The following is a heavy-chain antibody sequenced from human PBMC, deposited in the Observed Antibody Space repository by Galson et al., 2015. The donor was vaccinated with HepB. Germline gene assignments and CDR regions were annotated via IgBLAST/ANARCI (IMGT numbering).Heavy chain of an antibody. J-gene: IGHJ5*02. D-gene: IGHD3-22*01. V-gene: IGHV3-11*06. CDR2: ISSSSSYT. Sequence: SLRLSCAASGFTFSDYYMSWIRQTPGKGLEWVSYISSSSSYTNYADSVKGRFTISRDNAKNSLYLQMNSLRAEDTAVYYCARVLRYYYDSSGYYEGGWFDPWGQGTLVTVSS. CDR3: ARVLRYYYDSSGYYEGGWFDP. CDR1: GFTFSDYY.